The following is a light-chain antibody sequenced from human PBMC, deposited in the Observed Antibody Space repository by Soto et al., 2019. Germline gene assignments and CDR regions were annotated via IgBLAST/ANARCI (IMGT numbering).Light chain of an antibody. CDR2: DVS. V-gene: IGLV2-14*01. CDR1: SSDVGAYKY. J-gene: IGLJ3*02. CDR3: NSYTTSDTWV. Sequence: QSALTQPASVSGSPGQSITISCTGTSSDVGAYKYVSWYQQIPGKAPKLMIYDVSNRPSGVSNRFSGSKSGNTASLTISGLQTEDEADYYCNSYTTSDTWVFGGGTQLTVL.